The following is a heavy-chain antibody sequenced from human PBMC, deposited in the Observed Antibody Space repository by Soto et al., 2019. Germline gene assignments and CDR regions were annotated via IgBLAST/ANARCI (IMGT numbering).Heavy chain of an antibody. CDR3: ARDVPTWNFDS. J-gene: IGHJ4*02. CDR1: GFSFSTYS. D-gene: IGHD1-1*01. V-gene: IGHV3-21*03. CDR2: IIGSSTYI. Sequence: EVQLVESGGGLVKPGGSLRLSCAASGFSFSTYSMNWVRQAPGKGLEWVSSIIGSSTYIFYADSVKGRFTISRDNAKNSLYLQMNSLRAEDTAVYYCARDVPTWNFDSCGQGTLVTGSS.